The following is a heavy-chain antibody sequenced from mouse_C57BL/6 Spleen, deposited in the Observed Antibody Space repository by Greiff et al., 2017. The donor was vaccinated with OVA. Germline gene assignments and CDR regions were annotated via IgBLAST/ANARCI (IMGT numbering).Heavy chain of an antibody. CDR2: IYPGSGST. J-gene: IGHJ2*01. CDR3: TRLELFDY. CDR1: GYTFTSYW. V-gene: IGHV1-55*01. Sequence: QVQLQQPGAELVKPGASVKMSCTASGYTFTSYWITWVKQRPGQGLEWIGYIYPGSGSTNYTETFKGRATLTVDTSSSTAYMQLSSLTSEDSAVYYGTRLELFDYWGQGTTLTVSS.